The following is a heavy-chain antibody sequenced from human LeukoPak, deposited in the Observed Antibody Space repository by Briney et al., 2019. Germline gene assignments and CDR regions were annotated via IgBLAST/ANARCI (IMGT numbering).Heavy chain of an antibody. J-gene: IGHJ5*02. Sequence: PSETLSLTCTVSGGSISSYYWSWIRQPAGKGLEWIGRIYSGGNTNYNPSLKSRVTMSVDTSKKQFSLKLSSVAAADTAVYYCARGSVITFGGVTQTGGNWFDPWGQGTLVTVS. CDR1: GGSISSYY. V-gene: IGHV4-4*07. D-gene: IGHD3-16*01. CDR3: ARGSVITFGGVTQTGGNWFDP. CDR2: IYSGGNT.